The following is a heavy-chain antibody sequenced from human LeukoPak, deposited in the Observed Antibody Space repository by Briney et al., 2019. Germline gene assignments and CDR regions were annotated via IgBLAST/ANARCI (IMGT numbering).Heavy chain of an antibody. CDR2: IHDSGST. Sequence: PSETLSLTCTVSGGSISNYYWSWIRQSPEKGLEWIGHIHDSGSTNYNPSLKSRVTISVDTSKNQFSLKLSSVTAADTAVYYCARLDAAAGRYLQFFYWGQGTLVTVSS. V-gene: IGHV4-59*08. D-gene: IGHD5-24*01. CDR3: ARLDAAAGRYLQFFY. J-gene: IGHJ4*02. CDR1: GGSISNYY.